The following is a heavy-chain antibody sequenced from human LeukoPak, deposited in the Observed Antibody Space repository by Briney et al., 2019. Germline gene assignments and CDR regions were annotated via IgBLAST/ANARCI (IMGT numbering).Heavy chain of an antibody. Sequence: PSETLSLTCAVSGYSISSGYYWGWIRQPPGKGLEWIGSIYHSGSTYYNPSLKSRVIISVDTSKNQFSLKLSSVTAADTAVYYCARYPYDNSGFYQIGFDYWGQGTLVTVSS. D-gene: IGHD3-22*01. CDR2: IYHSGST. CDR3: ARYPYDNSGFYQIGFDY. J-gene: IGHJ4*02. CDR1: GYSISSGYY. V-gene: IGHV4-38-2*01.